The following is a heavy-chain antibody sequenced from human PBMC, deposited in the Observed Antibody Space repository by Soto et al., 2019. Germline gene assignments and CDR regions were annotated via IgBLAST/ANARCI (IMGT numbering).Heavy chain of an antibody. Sequence: EVQLLESGGGLVQPGGSLRLSCAASGFTFSSYAMSWVRQAPGKGLEWVSAISGSGGSTYYADSVKGRFTISRDNSKNTLYLQMNSLRAEDTAVYYCARAPSRDGYGTYFDYWGQGTLVTVSS. V-gene: IGHV3-23*01. D-gene: IGHD5-12*01. CDR1: GFTFSSYA. J-gene: IGHJ4*02. CDR3: ARAPSRDGYGTYFDY. CDR2: ISGSGGST.